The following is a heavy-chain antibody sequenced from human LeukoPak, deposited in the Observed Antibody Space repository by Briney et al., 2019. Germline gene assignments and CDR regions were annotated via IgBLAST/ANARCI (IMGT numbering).Heavy chain of an antibody. CDR3: ARGKSGIYTRPFAY. Sequence: VGSLRLSCAASVFTFSSYSVNSVRQAPGKGREWVSRLYSGGSTHYADSVKGRFTISRDKSKNMWSLQMNSLRAEDTAVYYCARGKSGIYTRPFAYWGQGTLVTVSS. D-gene: IGHD1-26*01. CDR1: VFTFSSYS. J-gene: IGHJ4*02. CDR2: LYSGGST. V-gene: IGHV3-66*01.